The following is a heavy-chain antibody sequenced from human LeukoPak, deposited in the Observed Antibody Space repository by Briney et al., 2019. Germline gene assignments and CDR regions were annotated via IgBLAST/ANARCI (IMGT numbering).Heavy chain of an antibody. CDR2: ISNSGST. V-gene: IGHV4-31*03. CDR1: GGSSSSDVYY. D-gene: IGHD2-2*01. CDR3: ARETLSTHAFDI. Sequence: SPSETLSLTCTVSGGSSSSDVYYWTWIRQRPGKGLEWIGYISNSGSTHYGPSLRSRVTISVDTSKNHFSLKLSSVTAADTAVYYCARETLSTHAFDIWGQGTMVTVSS. J-gene: IGHJ3*02.